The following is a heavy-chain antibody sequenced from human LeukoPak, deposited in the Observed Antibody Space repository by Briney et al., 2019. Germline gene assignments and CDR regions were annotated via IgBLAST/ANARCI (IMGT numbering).Heavy chain of an antibody. V-gene: IGHV4-59*01. CDR1: GGSISSYY. Sequence: SETLSLTCTVSGGSISSYYWSWIRQPPGKGLEWIGYIYYSGSTNYNPSLKSRVTISVDTSKNQFSLKLSSVTAADTAVYYCARDRRTYSYGPGGWFDPWGQGTLVTVSS. D-gene: IGHD5-18*01. J-gene: IGHJ5*02. CDR2: IYYSGST. CDR3: ARDRRTYSYGPGGWFDP.